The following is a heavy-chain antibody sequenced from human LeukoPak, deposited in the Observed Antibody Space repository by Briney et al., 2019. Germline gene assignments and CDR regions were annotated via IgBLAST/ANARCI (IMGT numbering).Heavy chain of an antibody. CDR2: IYYSGST. J-gene: IGHJ4*02. CDR1: GGSISSSSYY. V-gene: IGHV4-39*01. D-gene: IGHD4-11*01. CDR3: ARQDYSNPYYYFDY. Sequence: SETLSLTCTVSGGSISSSSYYWGWIRQPPGKGLEWIGSIYYSGSTYYNPSLKSRVTISVDTSKNQFSLKLSSVTAADTAVYYCARQDYSNPYYYFDYWGQGTLVTVSS.